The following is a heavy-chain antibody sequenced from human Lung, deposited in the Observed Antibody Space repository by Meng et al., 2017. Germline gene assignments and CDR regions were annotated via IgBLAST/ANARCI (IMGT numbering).Heavy chain of an antibody. V-gene: IGHV6-1*01. CDR1: GDSVSSNRAA. CDR3: ARSQQWLDS. CDR2: TYYRSKWYN. D-gene: IGHD6-19*01. J-gene: IGHJ4*02. Sequence: QVHLQQSGPGLVKPSQTLSLTCAISGDSVSSNRAAWNCIRQSPSRGLEWLGRTYYRSKWYNGYAVSVRSRITINPDTSKNQFSLQLNSVTPEGTAVYYCARSQQWLDSWGQGTLVTVSS.